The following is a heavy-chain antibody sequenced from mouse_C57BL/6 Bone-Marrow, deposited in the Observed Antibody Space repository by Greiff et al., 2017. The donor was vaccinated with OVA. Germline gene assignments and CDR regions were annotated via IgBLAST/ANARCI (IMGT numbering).Heavy chain of an antibody. D-gene: IGHD1-1*01. CDR3: ARSIYYGSSPYY. CDR1: GYTFTDYY. CDR2: INPNNGGT. Sequence: VQLKQSGPELVKPGASVKISCKASGYTFTDYYMNWVKQSHGKSLEWIGDINPNNGGTSYNQKFKGKATLTVDKSSSTAYMELRSLTSEDSAVYYCARSIYYGSSPYYWGQGTTLTVSS. J-gene: IGHJ2*01. V-gene: IGHV1-26*01.